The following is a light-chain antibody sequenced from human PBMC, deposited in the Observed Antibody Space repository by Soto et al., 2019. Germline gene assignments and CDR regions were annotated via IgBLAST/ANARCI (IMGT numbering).Light chain of an antibody. CDR2: GAS. CDR3: HQYNNWPRT. Sequence: EIVMTQSPATVSLSPGERATLSCRASQSVSSNVAWYQQKPGQAPRLLIHGASTRATGIPARFSGSGSGTEFTLTISSLQSEDFAVYYCHQYNNWPRTFGQGTKVEIK. CDR1: QSVSSN. V-gene: IGKV3-15*01. J-gene: IGKJ1*01.